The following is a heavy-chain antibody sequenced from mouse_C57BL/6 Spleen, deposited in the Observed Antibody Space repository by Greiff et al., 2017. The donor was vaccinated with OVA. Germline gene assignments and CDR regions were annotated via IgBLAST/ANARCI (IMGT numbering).Heavy chain of an antibody. J-gene: IGHJ2*01. D-gene: IGHD1-1*01. CDR2: IDPSDSYT. V-gene: IGHV1-50*01. CDR3: ARGDGSSDKDYFGG. CDR1: GYTFTSYW. Sequence: QVQLQQPGAELVKPGASVKLSCKASGYTFTSYWMQWVKQRPGQGLEWIGEIDPSDSYTNYNQKFKGKATLTVYTSSSTASVQMSSRTLEDAAVYYCARGDGSSDKDYFGGWGKGTTLTVSS.